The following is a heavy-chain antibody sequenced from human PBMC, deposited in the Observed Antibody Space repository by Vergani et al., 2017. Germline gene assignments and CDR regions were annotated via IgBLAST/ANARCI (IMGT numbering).Heavy chain of an antibody. Sequence: VQLVESGGGVVQPGRSLRLSCAASGFTFSSYAMHWVRQAPGKGLEWVAVISYDGSNKYYADSVKGRFTISRDNSKNTLYLQMNSLRAEDTAVYYCARGKQWLTPYYFDYWGQGTLVTVSS. D-gene: IGHD6-19*01. J-gene: IGHJ4*02. CDR2: ISYDGSNK. CDR3: ARGKQWLTPYYFDY. CDR1: GFTFSSYA. V-gene: IGHV3-30*01.